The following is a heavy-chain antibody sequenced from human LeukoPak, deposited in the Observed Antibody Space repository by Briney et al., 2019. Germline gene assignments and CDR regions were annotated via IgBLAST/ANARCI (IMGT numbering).Heavy chain of an antibody. J-gene: IGHJ4*02. Sequence: GGSLRLSCAASGFIFSGYSMNWVRQAPGKGLEWVAVIWYDGSQKYYADSVKGRFTISRDNSKNMVYLQMDSLRAEDTAVYYCARVYSSGWDPFDYWGQGTLVTVSS. D-gene: IGHD6-19*01. CDR3: ARVYSSGWDPFDY. CDR1: GFIFSGYS. V-gene: IGHV3-33*08. CDR2: IWYDGSQK.